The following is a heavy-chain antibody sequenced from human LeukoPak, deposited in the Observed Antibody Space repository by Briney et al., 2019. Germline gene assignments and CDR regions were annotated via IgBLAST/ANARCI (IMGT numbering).Heavy chain of an antibody. CDR3: ARVFRGAVTSNWFDP. CDR1: GGSINGYY. Sequence: PSETLSLTCTVSGGSINGYYWTWIRQPPGKGLEWIGYISDSGSTNHNPSLKSRVSMSVGSSNTDFSLRLYSVTAADTAVYYCARVFRGAVTSNWFDPWGQGTLVTVSS. D-gene: IGHD4-17*01. CDR2: ISDSGST. J-gene: IGHJ5*02. V-gene: IGHV4-59*01.